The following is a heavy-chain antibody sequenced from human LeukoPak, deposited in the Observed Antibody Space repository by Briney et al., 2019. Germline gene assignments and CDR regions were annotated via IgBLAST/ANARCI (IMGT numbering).Heavy chain of an antibody. V-gene: IGHV4-38-2*02. D-gene: IGHD6-19*01. CDR2: IYHSGST. Sequence: SYALSLTCAVSEDSIRGEYYRGWIRQPPWKGLEWIGSIYHSGSTYYNPSLKSRVTISVDTSKNQFSLKLSSVTAADTAVYYCARDEAVAVDYWGQGTLVTVSS. J-gene: IGHJ4*02. CDR1: EDSIRGEYY. CDR3: ARDEAVAVDY.